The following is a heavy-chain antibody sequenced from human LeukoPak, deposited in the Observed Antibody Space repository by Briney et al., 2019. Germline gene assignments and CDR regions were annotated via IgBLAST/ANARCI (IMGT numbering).Heavy chain of an antibody. Sequence: SETLSLTCAVYGGSFSGYYWSWIRQPPGKGLEWIGEINHSGSTNYNPSLKSRVTISVDTSKNQFSLKLSSVTAADTAVYYCARGRVYYDFWSGYSYNWFDPWGQGTLVTVSS. J-gene: IGHJ5*02. CDR3: ARGRVYYDFWSGYSYNWFDP. CDR1: GGSFSGYY. CDR2: INHSGST. D-gene: IGHD3-3*01. V-gene: IGHV4-34*01.